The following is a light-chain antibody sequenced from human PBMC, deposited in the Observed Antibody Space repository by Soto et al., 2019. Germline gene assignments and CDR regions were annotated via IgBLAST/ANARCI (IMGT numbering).Light chain of an antibody. J-gene: IGKJ2*01. CDR1: QSVSSSY. CDR3: QQDARSTA. CDR2: GAS. V-gene: IGKV3-20*01. Sequence: EIVLTQSPGTLSLSPGERATLSCRASQSVSSSYLAWYQQKPGQAPRLLIYGASSRATGIPDRFSGSGSGTDFTLTISRLEPEEFAVYYCQQDARSTAFGQGTNLVIK.